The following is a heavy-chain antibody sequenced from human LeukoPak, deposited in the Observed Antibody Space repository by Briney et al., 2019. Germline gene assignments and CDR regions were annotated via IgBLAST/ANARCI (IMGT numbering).Heavy chain of an antibody. J-gene: IGHJ1*01. CDR1: GXSVSNNY. CDR2: IYSGGST. D-gene: IGHD2-15*01. CDR3: ASDSYSPEYFQH. Sequence: GGSLRLSCAASGXSVSNNYMSWVRQAPGKGREWVSVIYSGGSTFYADSVKGRFTISRDNSKNTLYLQMNSLRAEDTAVYYCASDSYSPEYFQHWGQGTLVTVSS. V-gene: IGHV3-66*01.